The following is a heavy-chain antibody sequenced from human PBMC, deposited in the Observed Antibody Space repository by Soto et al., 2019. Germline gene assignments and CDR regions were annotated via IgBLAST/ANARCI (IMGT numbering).Heavy chain of an antibody. D-gene: IGHD2-21*02. Sequence: SETLSLTCTVSGGSISSSSYYWGWIRQPPGKGLEWIGSIYYSGSTYYNPSLKSRVTISVDTSKNQFSLKLSSVTAADTAVYYCARQLGIVVVTAMYYFDYWGQGTLVPSPQ. J-gene: IGHJ4*02. CDR1: GGSISSSSYY. CDR3: ARQLGIVVVTAMYYFDY. CDR2: IYYSGST. V-gene: IGHV4-39*01.